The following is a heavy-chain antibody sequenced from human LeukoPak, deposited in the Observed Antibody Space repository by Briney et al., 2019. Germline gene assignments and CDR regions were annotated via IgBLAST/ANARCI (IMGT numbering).Heavy chain of an antibody. Sequence: HPGGSLRLSCAASGFTFSSYGMHWVRQAPGKGLEWVAVIWYDGSNKYYADSVKGRFTISRDNSKNTLYLQMHSLRAEDTAVYYCARSLGSGSYPADYWGQGTLVTVSS. V-gene: IGHV3-33*01. J-gene: IGHJ4*02. D-gene: IGHD3-10*02. CDR3: ARSLGSGSYPADY. CDR2: IWYDGSNK. CDR1: GFTFSSYG.